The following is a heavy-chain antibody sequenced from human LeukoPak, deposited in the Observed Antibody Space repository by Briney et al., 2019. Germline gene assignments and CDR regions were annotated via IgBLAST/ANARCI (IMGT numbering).Heavy chain of an antibody. CDR2: IYHSGST. D-gene: IGHD3-22*01. J-gene: IGHJ4*02. Sequence: SGTLSLTCAVSGGSISSSNWWSWVRQPPGKGLEWIGEIYHSGSTNYNPSLKSRVTISVDKSKNQFSLKLSSVTAADTAVYYCAREIHTYYYDSSGYGVYWGQGTLVTVSS. CDR1: GGSISSSNW. CDR3: AREIHTYYYDSSGYGVY. V-gene: IGHV4-4*02.